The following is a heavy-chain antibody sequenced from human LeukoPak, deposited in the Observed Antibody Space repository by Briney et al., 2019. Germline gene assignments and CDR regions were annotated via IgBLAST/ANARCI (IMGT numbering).Heavy chain of an antibody. D-gene: IGHD6-19*01. V-gene: IGHV3-23*01. CDR3: AKAAYSSGWYYFDY. J-gene: IGHJ4*02. Sequence: PGRSLRLSCAASGFTFSSYAMSWVRQAPGKGLEWVSAISGSGGSTYYADSVKGRFTISRDNSKNTLYLQMNSLRVEDTAVYYCAKAAYSSGWYYFDYWGQGTLVTVSS. CDR2: ISGSGGST. CDR1: GFTFSSYA.